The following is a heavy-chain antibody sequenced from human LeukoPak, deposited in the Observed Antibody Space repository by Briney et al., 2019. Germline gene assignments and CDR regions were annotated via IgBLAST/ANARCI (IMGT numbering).Heavy chain of an antibody. Sequence: GASVKVSCKVSGYTLTELSMHWVRQAPGKGLEWMGGFDPEDGETIYAQKFQGRVTMTEDTSTDTAYMELSSLRSEDTAVYYCATIAYCSSTSCFPYLGYWGQGTLVTVSS. D-gene: IGHD2-2*01. V-gene: IGHV1-24*01. CDR1: GYTLTELS. CDR2: FDPEDGET. J-gene: IGHJ4*02. CDR3: ATIAYCSSTSCFPYLGY.